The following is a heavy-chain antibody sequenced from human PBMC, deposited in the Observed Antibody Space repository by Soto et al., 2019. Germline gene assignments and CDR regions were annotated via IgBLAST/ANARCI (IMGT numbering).Heavy chain of an antibody. V-gene: IGHV3-30-3*01. CDR3: ARDSWPGRNTMIVVVNNLDY. Sequence: GGSLRLSCAASGFTFSSYAMHWVRQAPGKGLEWVAVISYDGSNKYYADSVKGRFTISRDNSKNTLYLQMNSLRAEDTAVYYCARDSWPGRNTMIVVVNNLDYWGQGTLVTVSS. CDR1: GFTFSSYA. J-gene: IGHJ4*02. D-gene: IGHD3-22*01. CDR2: ISYDGSNK.